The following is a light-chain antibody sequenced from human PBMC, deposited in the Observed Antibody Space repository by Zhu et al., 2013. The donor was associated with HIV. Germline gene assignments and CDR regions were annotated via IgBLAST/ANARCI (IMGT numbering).Light chain of an antibody. CDR1: QSVANS. Sequence: EIVLTQSPVTLSLSPGERATLSCRASQSVANSLAWYQQKPGQAPRLVIYDASRRATGIPARFSGSGSGTDFTLTISSLEPEDFTVYYCQQRSKWPPFTFGQETKVGDQT. CDR3: QQRSKWPPFT. J-gene: IGKJ2*01. CDR2: DAS. V-gene: IGKV3-11*01.